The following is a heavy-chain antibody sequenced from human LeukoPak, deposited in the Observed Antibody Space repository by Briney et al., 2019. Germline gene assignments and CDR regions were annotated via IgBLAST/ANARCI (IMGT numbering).Heavy chain of an antibody. CDR2: IWYDGSNK. CDR1: GFIFSTYG. CDR3: ARAVGPFDF. Sequence: GGSLRLSCAASGFIFSTYGMHWVRQAPGKGLEWVAVIWYDGSNKYYADSVKGRFTISRDNSKNTLNLQMNSLRAEDTAVYYCARAVGPFDFWGQGTVVTVSA. V-gene: IGHV3-33*01. J-gene: IGHJ3*01.